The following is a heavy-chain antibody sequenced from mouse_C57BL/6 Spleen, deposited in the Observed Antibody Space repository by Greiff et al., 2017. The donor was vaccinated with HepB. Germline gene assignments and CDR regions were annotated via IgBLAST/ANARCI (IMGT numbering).Heavy chain of an antibody. CDR3: SRADYYGSSPSFDY. CDR2: IHPNSGST. D-gene: IGHD1-1*01. J-gene: IGHJ2*01. CDR1: GYTFTSYW. V-gene: IGHV1-64*01. Sequence: QVQLQQSGAELVKPGASVKLSCKASGYTFTSYWMHWVKQRPGQGLEWIGMIHPNSGSTNYNEKFKSKATLTVDKSSSTAYMQLSSLTSEDSAVYYCSRADYYGSSPSFDYWGQGTTLSVSS.